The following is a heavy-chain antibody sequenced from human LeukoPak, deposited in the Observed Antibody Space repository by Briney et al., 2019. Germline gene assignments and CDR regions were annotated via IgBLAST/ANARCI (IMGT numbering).Heavy chain of an antibody. CDR3: ARAPLYCSSTSCRTKVYYFDY. D-gene: IGHD2-2*01. CDR2: IYYSGST. Sequence: SETLSLTCTVSGGSISSGDYYWSWVRQPPGKGLEWIGYIYYSGSTYYNPSLKSRVTISVDTSKNQFSLKLSSVTAADTAVYYCARAPLYCSSTSCRTKVYYFDYWGQGTLVTVSS. V-gene: IGHV4-30-4*01. CDR1: GGSISSGDYY. J-gene: IGHJ4*02.